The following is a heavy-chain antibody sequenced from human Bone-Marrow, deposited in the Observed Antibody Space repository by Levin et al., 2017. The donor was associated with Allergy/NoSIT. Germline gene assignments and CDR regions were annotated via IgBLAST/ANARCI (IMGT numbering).Heavy chain of an antibody. D-gene: IGHD2-15*01. CDR1: GFTFSSYG. Sequence: GESLKISCAASGFTFSSYGMHWVRQAPGKGLEWVAVISYDGSNKYYADSVKGRFTISRDNSKNTLYLQMNSLRAEDTAVYYCAYPSVGNYFDYWGQGTLVTVSS. J-gene: IGHJ4*02. V-gene: IGHV3-30*03. CDR2: ISYDGSNK. CDR3: AYPSVGNYFDY.